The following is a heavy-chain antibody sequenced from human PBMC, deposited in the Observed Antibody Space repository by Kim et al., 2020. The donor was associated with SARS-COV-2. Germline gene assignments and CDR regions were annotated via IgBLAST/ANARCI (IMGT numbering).Heavy chain of an antibody. J-gene: IGHJ2*01. CDR3: ARVLSYSHYYYFDV. D-gene: IGHD4-4*01. CDR1: GGYLSGYS. V-gene: IGHV4-34*01. CDR2: VGYGGIP. Sequence: SETLSLTCGVSGGYLSGYSWAWIRQAPGKGLEWVGEVGYGGIPNYNPSLRSRVSISEVTAKNQISLRLASVTVADSGLYHCARVLSYSHYYYFDVWGRGTPVIVSA.